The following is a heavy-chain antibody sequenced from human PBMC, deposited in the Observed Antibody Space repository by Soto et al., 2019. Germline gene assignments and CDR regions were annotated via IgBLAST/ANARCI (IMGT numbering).Heavy chain of an antibody. CDR3: ARTPGYSSGWYPENWFDP. Sequence: ASVKVSCKASGYTFTSYAMHWVRQAPGQRLEWMGWINAGNGNTKYSQKFQGRVTITRDTSASTAYMELSSLRSEDTAVYYCARTPGYSSGWYPENWFDPWGQGTLVTVSS. V-gene: IGHV1-3*01. CDR2: INAGNGNT. CDR1: GYTFTSYA. D-gene: IGHD6-19*01. J-gene: IGHJ5*02.